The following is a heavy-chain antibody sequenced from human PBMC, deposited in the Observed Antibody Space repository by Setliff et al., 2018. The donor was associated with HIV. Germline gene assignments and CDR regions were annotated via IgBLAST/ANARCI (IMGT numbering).Heavy chain of an antibody. J-gene: IGHJ4*02. D-gene: IGHD3-10*01. Sequence: LRLSCSASGFIFNNYGMSWVRRAPGKGLEWVSGIRDNGISTYYADSVTGRFIISRDNSKNTLFLQMNSLKVEDTAIYYCTKGVQRFRPYYFDSWGQGALVTVSS. CDR1: GFIFNNYG. CDR3: TKGVQRFRPYYFDS. V-gene: IGHV3-23*01. CDR2: IRDNGIST.